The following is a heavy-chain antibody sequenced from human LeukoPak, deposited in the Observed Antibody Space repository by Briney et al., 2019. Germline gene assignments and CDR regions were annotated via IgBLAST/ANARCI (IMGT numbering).Heavy chain of an antibody. CDR2: IYYSGST. D-gene: IGHD3-10*01. CDR3: ARVVPSSGRYNWFDP. V-gene: IGHV4-39*07. J-gene: IGHJ5*02. Sequence: PSETLSLTCTVSGGSISSSSYYWGWIRQPPGKGLEWIGSIYYSGSTYYNTSLKSRVTISLDTSKNQFSLKLSSVTAADTAVYYCARVVPSSGRYNWFDPWGQGTLVTVSS. CDR1: GGSISSSSYY.